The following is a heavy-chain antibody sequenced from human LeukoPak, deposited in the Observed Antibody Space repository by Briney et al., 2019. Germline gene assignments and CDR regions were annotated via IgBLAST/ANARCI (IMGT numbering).Heavy chain of an antibody. CDR2: IF. J-gene: IGHJ3*02. CDR1: SGSISTSNYY. CDR3: ARGLGSFPNAFDI. D-gene: IGHD3-10*01. V-gene: IGHV4-39*07. Sequence: SETLSLTCTVSSGSISTSNYYWGWVRQPPGKALEWIGNIFYSPSLKSRVTVSLDTSRNQFSLKLSSVTAADTAVYYCARGLGSFPNAFDIWGQGTMVTVSS.